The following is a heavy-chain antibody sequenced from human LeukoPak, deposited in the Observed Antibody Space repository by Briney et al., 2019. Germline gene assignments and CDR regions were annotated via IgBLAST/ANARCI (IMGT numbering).Heavy chain of an antibody. J-gene: IGHJ4*02. CDR1: GGTFSSYA. CDR2: MNPNSGNT. D-gene: IGHD1-26*01. CDR3: ARLGARDY. V-gene: IGHV1-8*02. Sequence: GSSVKVSCKASGGTFSSYAISWVRQATGQGLEWMGWMNPNSGNTGYAQKFQGRVTMTRNTSISTAYMELSSLRSEDTAVYYCARLGARDYWGQGTLVTVSS.